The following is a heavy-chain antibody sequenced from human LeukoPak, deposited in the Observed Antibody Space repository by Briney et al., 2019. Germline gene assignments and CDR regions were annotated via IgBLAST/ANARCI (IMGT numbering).Heavy chain of an antibody. D-gene: IGHD5-12*01. CDR3: ARRGGYSGYDSRLNWFDP. V-gene: IGHV1-8*03. J-gene: IGHJ5*02. CDR2: MNPNSGNT. Sequence: ASVKVSCKASGYTFTSYDISWVRQATGQGLEWMGWMNPNSGNTGYAQKFQGRVTITRNTSISTAYMELSSLRSEDTAVYYCARRGGYSGYDSRLNWFDPWGQGTLVTVSS. CDR1: GYTFTSYD.